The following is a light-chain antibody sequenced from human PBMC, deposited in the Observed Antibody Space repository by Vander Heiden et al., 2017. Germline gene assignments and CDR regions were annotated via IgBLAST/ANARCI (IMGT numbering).Light chain of an antibody. CDR3: NSRDSSGNHR. CDR1: RLRSYY. Sequence: SSKLTQDAAVSVAVDSTARSTRQVDRLRSYYASWYQQKPGQAPVLVIYGKNNRPSGIPDRFSGSSSGNTASLTITGAQAEDEADYYCNSRDSSGNHRFGGGTKLTVL. J-gene: IGLJ2*01. V-gene: IGLV3-19*01. CDR2: GKN.